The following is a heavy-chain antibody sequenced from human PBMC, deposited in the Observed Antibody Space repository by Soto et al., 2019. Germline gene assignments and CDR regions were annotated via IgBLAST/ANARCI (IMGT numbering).Heavy chain of an antibody. J-gene: IGHJ4*02. V-gene: IGHV3-33*01. CDR3: ARQSLGNIRLRGFDY. Sequence: QVQLVESGGGVVQPGRSLGLSCEASGFTFSDYGMHWVRQAPGKGLEWVAVIWYDGSEKYYADSVKGRFAITRDNSKNTLYLQMNSLRAEDTAVYYCARQSLGNIRLRGFDYWGQGALVTVSS. D-gene: IGHD1-1*01. CDR2: IWYDGSEK. CDR1: GFTFSDYG.